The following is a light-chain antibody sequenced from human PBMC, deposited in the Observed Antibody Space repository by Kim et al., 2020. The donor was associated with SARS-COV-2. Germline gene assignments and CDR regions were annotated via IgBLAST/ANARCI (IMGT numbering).Light chain of an antibody. CDR3: HVWDNYVAV. CDR1: QLGDKF. V-gene: IGLV3-1*01. Sequence: SYELTQPPSASVSPGQTATITCSGAQLGDKFTNWYQQKRGQSPLLVIHQDNKRPSGIPERFSGSNSGNTATLTIRETQAMDEADYYCHVWDNYVAVFGVG. CDR2: QDN. J-gene: IGLJ3*02.